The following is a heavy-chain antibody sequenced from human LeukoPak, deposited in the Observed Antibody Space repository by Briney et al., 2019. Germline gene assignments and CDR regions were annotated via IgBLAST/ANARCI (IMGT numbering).Heavy chain of an antibody. Sequence: APVKVSCKASGYTFTSYGISWVRQAPGQGPEWMGWISVYNGNTNYAQRLQGRVTMTTDTSTSTAYMELRSLRSDDTAVYYCARGYCSGGRCYDILNYQYGMDVWGQGTTVTVSS. V-gene: IGHV1-18*01. CDR1: GYTFTSYG. CDR3: ARGYCSGGRCYDILNYQYGMDV. CDR2: ISVYNGNT. J-gene: IGHJ6*02. D-gene: IGHD2-15*01.